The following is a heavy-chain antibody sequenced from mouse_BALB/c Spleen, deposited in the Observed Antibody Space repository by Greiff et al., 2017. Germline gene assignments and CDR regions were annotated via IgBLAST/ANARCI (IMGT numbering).Heavy chain of an antibody. CDR1: GFTFSSFG. V-gene: IGHV5-17*02. CDR3: ARPNYYGSSYWYFDV. J-gene: IGHJ1*01. D-gene: IGHD1-1*01. Sequence: EVMLVESGGGLVQPGGSRKLSCAASGFTFSSFGMHWVRQAPEKGLEWVAYISSGSSTIYYADTVKGRFTISRDNPKNTLFLQMTSLRSEDTAMYYCARPNYYGSSYWYFDVWGAGTTVTVSS. CDR2: ISSGSSTI.